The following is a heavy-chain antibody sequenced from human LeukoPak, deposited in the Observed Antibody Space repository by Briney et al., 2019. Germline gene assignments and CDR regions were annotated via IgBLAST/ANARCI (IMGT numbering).Heavy chain of an antibody. J-gene: IGHJ3*02. Sequence: GASVKVSCKVSGYTLTELSMHWVRQAPCKGLEWMGGFDPEDGETIYAQKFQGRVTMTEDTSTDTAYMELSSLRSADTAVYSRATELAGWRTVGNAFDIWGQGTMVTVSS. CDR1: GYTLTELS. CDR2: FDPEDGET. CDR3: ATELAGWRTVGNAFDI. D-gene: IGHD4-23*01. V-gene: IGHV1-24*01.